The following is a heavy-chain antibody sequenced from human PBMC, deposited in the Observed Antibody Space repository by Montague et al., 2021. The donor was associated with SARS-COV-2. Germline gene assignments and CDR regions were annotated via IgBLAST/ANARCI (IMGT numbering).Heavy chain of an antibody. J-gene: IGHJ2*01. V-gene: IGHV4-31*03. CDR1: GGSISGDNYY. D-gene: IGHD7-27*01. CDR2: IYYTGST. CDR3: ARNRGWGSRGAGYIDL. Sequence: TLSLTCTVSGGSISGDNYYWTWIRQHPGKGLDWIAYIYYTGSTYYNPSLQSRLRTSLDTSKNQFSLTLTSVTAADTAIYYCARNRGWGSRGAGYIDLWGRGTMVTGSS.